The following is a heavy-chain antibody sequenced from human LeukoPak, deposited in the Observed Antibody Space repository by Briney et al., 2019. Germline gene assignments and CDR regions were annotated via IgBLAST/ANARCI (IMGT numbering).Heavy chain of an antibody. CDR1: GYIFTGYY. V-gene: IGHV1-2*02. CDR3: ARHGVPPQGYYDSSGYYYPDY. J-gene: IGHJ4*02. D-gene: IGHD3-22*01. CDR2: INPNSGGT. Sequence: ASVKVSCKASGYIFTGYYMHWVRQAPGQGLEWMGWINPNSGGTNYAQKFQGRVTMTRDTSISTAYMELSRLRSDDTAVYYCARHGVPPQGYYDSSGYYYPDYWGQGTLVTVSS.